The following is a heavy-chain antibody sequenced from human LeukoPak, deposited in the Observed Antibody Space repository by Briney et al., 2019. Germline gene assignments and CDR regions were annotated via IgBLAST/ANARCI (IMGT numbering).Heavy chain of an antibody. V-gene: IGHV4-30-2*01. CDR3: ARGGYDPDAFDI. CDR1: GVSISSGGYS. CDR2: IYHSGST. J-gene: IGHJ3*02. D-gene: IGHD3-22*01. Sequence: PSETLSLTCAVSGVSISSGGYSWSWIRQPPGKGLEWIGYIYHSGSTYYNPSLKSRVTISVDRSKNQFSLKLSSVTAADTAVYYCARGGYDPDAFDIWGQGTMVTVSS.